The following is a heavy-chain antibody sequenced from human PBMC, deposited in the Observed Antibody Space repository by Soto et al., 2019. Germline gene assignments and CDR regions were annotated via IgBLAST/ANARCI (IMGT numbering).Heavy chain of an antibody. Sequence: EVHLVESGGGLVKPGGSLRLSCAASGFSFDNAWMNWVRQAPGKGLEWVGRIKSKTDGGTREYAAPVKGSFTISRDDSENTLYQQMNSLKTEDAAVYYCTTARPEGDVWFGEFDYWGQGTLVTVSS. CDR1: GFSFDNAW. CDR3: TTARPEGDVWFGEFDY. J-gene: IGHJ4*02. CDR2: IKSKTDGGTR. V-gene: IGHV3-15*01. D-gene: IGHD3-10*01.